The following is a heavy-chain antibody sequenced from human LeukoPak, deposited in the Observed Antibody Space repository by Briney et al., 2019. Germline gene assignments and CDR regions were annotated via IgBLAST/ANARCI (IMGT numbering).Heavy chain of an antibody. D-gene: IGHD1-26*01. Sequence: PETLSLTCAVSGYSISSGYYWGWIRQPPGKGLEWIGSIYHSGSTYYNPSLKSRVTISVDTSKNQFSLKLSSVTAADTAVYYCASKRLASDAFDIWGQGTMVTVSS. CDR1: GYSISSGYY. CDR3: ASKRLASDAFDI. V-gene: IGHV4-38-2*01. CDR2: IYHSGST. J-gene: IGHJ3*02.